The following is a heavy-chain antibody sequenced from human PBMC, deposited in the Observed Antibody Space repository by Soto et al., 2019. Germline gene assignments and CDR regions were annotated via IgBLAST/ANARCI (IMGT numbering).Heavy chain of an antibody. J-gene: IGHJ1*01. Sequence: PSEPLSLTCTVSGGSISSSSYYWGWIRQPPGKGLECIGSIYYSGSTYYNPSLKSRVTISVDTSKNQFSMKLSSVTAADTAVYYCARHVGYYDFWDPRGRAEYFQHWGQGTLVTVSS. CDR3: ARHVGYYDFWDPRGRAEYFQH. D-gene: IGHD3-3*01. CDR2: IYYSGST. V-gene: IGHV4-39*01. CDR1: GGSISSSSYY.